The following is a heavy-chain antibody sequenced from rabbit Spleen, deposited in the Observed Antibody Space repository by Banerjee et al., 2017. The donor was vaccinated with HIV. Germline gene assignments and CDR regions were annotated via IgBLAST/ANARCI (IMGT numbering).Heavy chain of an antibody. D-gene: IGHD1-1*01. Sequence: EQLEESGGGLVQPEGSLTLTCKASGVSLNDKDVMCWVRQAPEKRPEWIGCIVTGSGSTYDASWAKGRFTISKTSSTTVTLQMTSLTAADTATYFCATSGSSIGYWGLWGPGTLVTVS. V-gene: IGHV1S45*01. CDR2: IVTGSGST. CDR1: GVSLNDKDV. CDR3: ATSGSSIGYWGL. J-gene: IGHJ4*01.